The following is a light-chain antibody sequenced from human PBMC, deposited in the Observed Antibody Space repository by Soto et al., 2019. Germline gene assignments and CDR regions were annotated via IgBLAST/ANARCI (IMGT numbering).Light chain of an antibody. CDR1: QGISSY. Sequence: DIQLTQSPSFLSASVGDRVTITCRASQGISSYLAWYQQKPGKATKLLIYAASTLQSGVPSRFSGSGSGTEFTLTISRLQPEDCATYYCQQLKRYPPTTFGQGTRLEIK. CDR2: AAS. CDR3: QQLKRYPPTT. V-gene: IGKV1-9*01. J-gene: IGKJ5*01.